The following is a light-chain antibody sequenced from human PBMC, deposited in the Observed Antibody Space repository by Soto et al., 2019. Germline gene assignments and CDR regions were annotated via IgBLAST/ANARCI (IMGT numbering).Light chain of an antibody. CDR3: FSYAGSYSWV. CDR2: DVS. J-gene: IGLJ3*02. Sequence: QSALTQPRSVSGSPGQSVTISCTGTSSDVGYYKFVSWYQQHPGKAPKLMIFDVSKRPSGVPDRFSGSKSGNTASLTISGVQAEDEADYYCFSYAGSYSWVFGGGTKLTVL. CDR1: SSDVGYYKF. V-gene: IGLV2-11*01.